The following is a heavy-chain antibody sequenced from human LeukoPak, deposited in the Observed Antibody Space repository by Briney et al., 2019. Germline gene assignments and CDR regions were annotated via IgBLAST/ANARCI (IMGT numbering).Heavy chain of an antibody. Sequence: SETLSLTCTVSGGSMSSYYRTWIRQPAGKGLEWIGRIYTTGTSESTHYSPSLKSRVTMSVDTSKNQFSLRLSSVTAADTAVYYCARGDDYVWGSPLFWGQGILVTVSS. CDR3: ARGDDYVWGSPLF. V-gene: IGHV4-4*07. D-gene: IGHD3-16*01. CDR2: IYTTGTSEST. CDR1: GGSMSSYY. J-gene: IGHJ4*02.